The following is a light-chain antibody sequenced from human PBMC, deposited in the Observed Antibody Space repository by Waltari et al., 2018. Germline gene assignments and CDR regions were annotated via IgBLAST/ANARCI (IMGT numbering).Light chain of an antibody. Sequence: QSALTQPASVSGSPGQSISISCTGTSSDVGGYNFVSWYQQHPGKAPQLMIYDVANRPSGVSTRFSCSKSGNTASLTISGLQAEDEADYYCSSYTSSSTRVFGTGTKVTVL. J-gene: IGLJ1*01. CDR2: DVA. CDR3: SSYTSSSTRV. CDR1: SSDVGGYNF. V-gene: IGLV2-14*03.